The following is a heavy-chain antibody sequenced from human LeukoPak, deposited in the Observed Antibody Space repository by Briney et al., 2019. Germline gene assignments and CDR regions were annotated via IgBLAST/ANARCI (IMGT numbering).Heavy chain of an antibody. CDR2: ITPNSGGT. Sequence: ASVKVSCKASGYTFTGYYMHWVRQAPGQGLEWMGWITPNSGGTSYAQKFQGRVTMTRDMSTSTVYMELRSLRSDDTAVYYCARVERGGVLVVWGPGTLVIVSS. CDR1: GYTFTGYY. J-gene: IGHJ4*02. D-gene: IGHD3-16*01. CDR3: ARVERGGVLVV. V-gene: IGHV1-2*02.